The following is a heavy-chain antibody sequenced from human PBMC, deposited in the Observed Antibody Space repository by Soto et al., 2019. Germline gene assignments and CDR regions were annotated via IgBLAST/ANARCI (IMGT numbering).Heavy chain of an antibody. Sequence: SETLSLTCTVSGGSISSGGYYWSWIRQHPGKGLEWIGYIYYSGSTYYNPSLKSRVTISVDTSKNQFSLKLGSVTAADTAVYYCARVGSGYSRFDYWGQGTLVTVSS. CDR2: IYYSGST. J-gene: IGHJ4*02. V-gene: IGHV4-31*03. CDR1: GGSISSGGYY. D-gene: IGHD3-22*01. CDR3: ARVGSGYSRFDY.